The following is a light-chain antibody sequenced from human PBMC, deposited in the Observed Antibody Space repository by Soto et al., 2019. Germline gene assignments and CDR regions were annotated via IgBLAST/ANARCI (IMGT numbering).Light chain of an antibody. CDR3: QERTGWPPWT. J-gene: IGKJ1*01. V-gene: IGKV3-11*01. CDR1: QSVSLS. CDR2: DAS. Sequence: EIMLTQSPATLSLSTGGRATLSCRASQSVSLSLAWYQQKPGQAPRLLIYDASKRASGFPARFSGSGSGTDFTLTISSLEPEDFAVYYCQERTGWPPWTFGQGTKVDTK.